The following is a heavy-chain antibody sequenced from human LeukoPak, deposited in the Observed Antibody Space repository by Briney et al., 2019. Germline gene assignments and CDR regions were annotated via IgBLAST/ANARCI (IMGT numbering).Heavy chain of an antibody. Sequence: GGSLRLSCAASGFTFSSYAMHWVRQAPGKGLEWVAVISYDGSNKYYADSVKGRFTISRDNSKNTLYLQVNSLRAEDTAVYYCARRIMTTVTNYYYYMDVWGKGTTVTVSS. J-gene: IGHJ6*03. V-gene: IGHV3-30*04. CDR1: GFTFSSYA. CDR2: ISYDGSNK. CDR3: ARRIMTTVTNYYYYMDV. D-gene: IGHD4-11*01.